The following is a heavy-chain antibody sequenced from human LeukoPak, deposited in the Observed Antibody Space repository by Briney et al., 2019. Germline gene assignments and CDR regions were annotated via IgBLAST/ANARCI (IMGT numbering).Heavy chain of an antibody. V-gene: IGHV3-23*01. Sequence: QPGGSLRLSCAASGFFFNTYAMFWVRQAPGKGLEWVSTVSGRTTTTYYADSVKGRFTISRDNSKSTLYLQMNSLSAEDTAVYYCARDWELDFWGQGTLVTVSS. CDR3: ARDWELDF. CDR1: GFFFNTYA. CDR2: VSGRTTTT. J-gene: IGHJ4*02. D-gene: IGHD2-21*02.